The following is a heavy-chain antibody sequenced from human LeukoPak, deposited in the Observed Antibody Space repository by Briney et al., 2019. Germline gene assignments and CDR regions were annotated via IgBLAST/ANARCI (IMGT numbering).Heavy chain of an antibody. CDR3: VKEGYCSSTTCRSYYYYYYFMDV. CDR1: GFIFDDYA. J-gene: IGHJ6*03. CDR2: ISWNSGSI. V-gene: IGHV3-9*01. Sequence: GGSLRLSCAASGFIFDDYAMHWVRQVPGKGVEWVSGISWNSGSIDYADSVKGRFTISRDKAKKSLYMQVNRLREEETGVYYRVKEGYCSSTTCRSYYYYYYFMDVWGKGTTVTISS. D-gene: IGHD2-2*01.